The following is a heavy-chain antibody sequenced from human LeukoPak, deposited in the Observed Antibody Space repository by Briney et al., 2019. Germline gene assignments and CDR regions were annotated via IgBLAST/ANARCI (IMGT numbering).Heavy chain of an antibody. CDR3: AKGSRAQPLYYYYMDV. CDR1: GLTFSSYD. CDR2: ISGSGGST. J-gene: IGHJ6*03. V-gene: IGHV3-23*01. Sequence: GGSLRLSCAASGLTFSSYDMSWVRQAPGKGLEWVSIISGSGGSTYYADSVKGRFTISRDNSKNTLYLQMNSLRAEDTAVYYCAKGSRAQPLYYYYMDVWGKGTTVTVSS.